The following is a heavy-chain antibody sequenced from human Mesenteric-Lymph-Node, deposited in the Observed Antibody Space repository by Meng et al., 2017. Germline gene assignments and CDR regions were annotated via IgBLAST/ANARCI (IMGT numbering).Heavy chain of an antibody. CDR3: ARGGWSMNF. Sequence: QLQLQGSGPGLVNPSETLSLTCTVSGGPINSSSYYWGWIRQPPGKGLEWIGYIHYTGATNYNPSLNSRVTISVDTSRNQISLKVRSVTAADTAVYYCARGGWSMNFGGLGTLVTVSS. V-gene: IGHV4-61*05. J-gene: IGHJ4*02. CDR1: GGPINSSSYY. D-gene: IGHD2-15*01. CDR2: IHYTGAT.